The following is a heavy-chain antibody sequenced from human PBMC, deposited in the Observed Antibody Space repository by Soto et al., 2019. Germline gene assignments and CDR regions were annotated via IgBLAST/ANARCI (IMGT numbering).Heavy chain of an antibody. CDR2: IYWNDDK. V-gene: IGHV2-5*01. Sequence: GSGPTLVNPTQTLTLTCTFSGFSLSTSGVGVGWIRQPPGKALEWLALIYWNDDKRYSPSLKSRLTITKDTSKNQVVLTMTNMDPVDTATYYCAHIVRDWYYYDSSGYSLYFDYWGQGTLVTVSS. CDR1: GFSLSTSGVG. CDR3: AHIVRDWYYYDSSGYSLYFDY. D-gene: IGHD3-22*01. J-gene: IGHJ4*02.